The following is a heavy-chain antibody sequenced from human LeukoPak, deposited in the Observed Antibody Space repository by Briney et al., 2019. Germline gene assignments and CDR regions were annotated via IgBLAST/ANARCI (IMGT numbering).Heavy chain of an antibody. J-gene: IGHJ3*02. D-gene: IGHD3-22*01. CDR1: GGSTSGYY. V-gene: IGHV4-59*08. CDR2: IFYSGST. CDR3: ARFDGSGSIDAFDI. Sequence: PSETLSLTCTVSGGSTSGYYWSWIRQPPGKGLECIGYIFYSGSTSYNPSLKSRVTISVDTSKNQFALKLSSVTAADTAVYYCARFDGSGSIDAFDIWGQGTMVTVSS.